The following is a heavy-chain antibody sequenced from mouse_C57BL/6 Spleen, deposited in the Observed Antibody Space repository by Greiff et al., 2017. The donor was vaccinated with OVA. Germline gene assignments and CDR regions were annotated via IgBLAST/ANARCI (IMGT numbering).Heavy chain of an antibody. CDR2: ISDGGSYT. CDR3: AREGVRNYAMDY. Sequence: EVQLVESGGGLVKPGGSLKLSCAASGFTFSSYAMSWVRQTPEKRLEWVATISDGGSYTYYPDNVKGRFTISRDNAKNNLYLQMSHLKSEDTAMYYCAREGVRNYAMDYWGQGTSVTVSS. J-gene: IGHJ4*01. CDR1: GFTFSSYA. V-gene: IGHV5-4*01. D-gene: IGHD2-13*01.